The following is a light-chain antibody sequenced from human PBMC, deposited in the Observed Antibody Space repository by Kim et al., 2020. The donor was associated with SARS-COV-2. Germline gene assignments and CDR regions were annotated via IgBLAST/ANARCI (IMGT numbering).Light chain of an antibody. CDR3: QSYDGESEGV. Sequence: NFMLTQPHSVSESPGKTVTISCTRSSGSIASDFVQWFQQRPGSSPTIVIYEYYRRPSGVPDRFSGSIDSASNSASLTIAGLKTEDEADYYCQSYDGESEGVFGGGTKVTVL. CDR1: SGSIASDF. CDR2: EYY. V-gene: IGLV6-57*01. J-gene: IGLJ3*02.